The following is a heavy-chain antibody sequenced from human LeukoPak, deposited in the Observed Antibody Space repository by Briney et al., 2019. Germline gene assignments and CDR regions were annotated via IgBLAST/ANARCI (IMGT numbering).Heavy chain of an antibody. V-gene: IGHV3-21*01. CDR2: ITSSGTYI. CDR3: ARGIIVGATNWFDP. D-gene: IGHD1-26*01. J-gene: IGHJ5*02. CDR1: GFTFNNYN. Sequence: PGGSLRLSCAASGFTFNNYNMNWVRQAPGKALEWVSSITSSGTYIFYADSVKGRFTISRDNAKNSLYLQMNSLRAEDTAVYYCARGIIVGATNWFDPWGQGTLVTVSS.